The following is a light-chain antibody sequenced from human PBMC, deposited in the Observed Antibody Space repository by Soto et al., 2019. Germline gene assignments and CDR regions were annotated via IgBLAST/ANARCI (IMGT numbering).Light chain of an antibody. CDR3: QQSYSTPPWT. CDR2: VAS. J-gene: IGKJ1*01. CDR1: QSIVTY. Sequence: DIQMTQSPSSLSASVGDRVTITCRASQSIVTYLTCYLQKPGKAPKLLIYVASNLQSGAPSRFSCSGSGTEFTRTISSLQPEDFATYFCQQSYSTPPWTFGQGTKLEIK. V-gene: IGKV1-39*01.